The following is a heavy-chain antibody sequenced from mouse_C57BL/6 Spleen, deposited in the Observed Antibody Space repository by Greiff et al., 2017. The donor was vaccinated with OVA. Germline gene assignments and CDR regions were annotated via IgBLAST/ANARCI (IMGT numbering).Heavy chain of an antibody. CDR1: GYAFSSSW. V-gene: IGHV1-82*01. CDR3: ARGGYYGSYYFDY. J-gene: IGHJ2*01. Sequence: VQLQQSGPELVKPGASVKISCKASGYAFSSSWMNWVKQRPGKGLEWIGRIYPGDGDTNYNGKFKGKATLTADKSSSTACMQLSSLTSEDSAVYFCARGGYYGSYYFDYWGQGTTLTVSS. D-gene: IGHD1-1*01. CDR2: IYPGDGDT.